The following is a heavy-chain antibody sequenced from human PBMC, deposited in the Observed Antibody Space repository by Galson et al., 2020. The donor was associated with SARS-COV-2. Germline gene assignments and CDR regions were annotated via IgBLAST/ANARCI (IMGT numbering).Heavy chain of an antibody. V-gene: IGHV4-59*01. CDR2: ISYSGIT. D-gene: IGHD2-21*02. CDR1: GGSISTYY. Sequence: SETLSPTCTVPGGSISTYYWSWVRQPPGKGLEWIGYISYSGITNYNPSLKSRVSISVDTSKNQFSLNLSSVTAADTAVYYCARTLLFWGDAFDIWGQGTMVTVSS. J-gene: IGHJ3*02. CDR3: ARTLLFWGDAFDI.